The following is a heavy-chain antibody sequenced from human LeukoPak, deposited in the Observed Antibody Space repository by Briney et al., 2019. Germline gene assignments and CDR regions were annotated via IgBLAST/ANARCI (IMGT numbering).Heavy chain of an antibody. D-gene: IGHD2-2*01. CDR3: AKDCPPAAIPGNFDY. J-gene: IGHJ4*02. Sequence: PGGSLRLSCAASGFTFSSYGMHWVRQAPGKGLEWVAFIRYDGSNKYYADSVKGRFTISRDNSKNTLYLQMNSLRAEDTAVYYCAKDCPPAAIPGNFDYWGQGTLVTVSS. CDR2: IRYDGSNK. V-gene: IGHV3-30*02. CDR1: GFTFSSYG.